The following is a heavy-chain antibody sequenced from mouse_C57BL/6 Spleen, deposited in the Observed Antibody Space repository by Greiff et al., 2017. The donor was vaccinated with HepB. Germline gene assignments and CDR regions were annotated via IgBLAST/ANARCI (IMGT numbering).Heavy chain of an antibody. J-gene: IGHJ4*01. V-gene: IGHV1-82*01. CDR2: IYPGDGDT. CDR3: ARSGDYYGSSPYYYAMDY. CDR1: GYAFSSSW. D-gene: IGHD1-1*01. Sequence: QVQLQQSGPELVKPGASVKISCKASGYAFSSSWMNWVKQRPGKGLEWIGRIYPGDGDTNYNGKFKGKATLTADKSSSTAYMQLSSLTSEDSAVYFCARSGDYYGSSPYYYAMDYWGQGTQSPSPQ.